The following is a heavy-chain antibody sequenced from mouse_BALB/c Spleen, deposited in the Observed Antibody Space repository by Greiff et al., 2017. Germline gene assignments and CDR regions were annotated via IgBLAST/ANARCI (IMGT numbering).Heavy chain of an antibody. CDR2: ISSGGSYT. V-gene: IGHV5-9-3*01. CDR1: GFTFSSYA. CDR3: ARQDHYYAMDY. Sequence: EVKLVESGGGLVKPGGSLKLSCAASGFTFSSYAMSWVRQTPEKRLEWVATISSGGSYTYYPDSVKGRFTISRDNAKNTLYLQMSSLRSEDTAMYYCARQDHYYAMDYWGQGTSVTVSS. J-gene: IGHJ4*01.